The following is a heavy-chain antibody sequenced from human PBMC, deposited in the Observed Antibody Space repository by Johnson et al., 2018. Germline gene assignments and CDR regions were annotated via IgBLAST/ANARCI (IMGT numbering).Heavy chain of an antibody. CDR3: ARGPWGNRLYMAV. D-gene: IGHD2/OR15-2a*01. Sequence: QVQLVQSGGSVVQPEKSLRLSCAASGFPFRSCTLHWVRLAPGTGLEWVAVISYDGSNKDYVESVKGRFTISRANSKTTLSLQMNSLRAEDTAGYYCARGPWGNRLYMAVWGKGTTVTVSS. V-gene: IGHV3-30-3*01. CDR1: GFPFRSCT. J-gene: IGHJ6*03. CDR2: ISYDGSNK.